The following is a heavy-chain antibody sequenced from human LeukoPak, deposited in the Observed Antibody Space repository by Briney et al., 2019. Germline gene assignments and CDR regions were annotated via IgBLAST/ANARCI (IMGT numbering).Heavy chain of an antibody. J-gene: IGHJ3*02. CDR1: GFTFSSYG. V-gene: IGHV3-33*01. Sequence: PGGSLRLSCAASGFTFSSYGMHWVRQAPGKGLEWVAVIWYDGSNKYYADSVKGRFTISRDNSKNTLYLQMNSLRAEDTAVYYCAREIRGGVADAFDIWGQGTMVTVSS. D-gene: IGHD3-16*01. CDR2: IWYDGSNK. CDR3: AREIRGGVADAFDI.